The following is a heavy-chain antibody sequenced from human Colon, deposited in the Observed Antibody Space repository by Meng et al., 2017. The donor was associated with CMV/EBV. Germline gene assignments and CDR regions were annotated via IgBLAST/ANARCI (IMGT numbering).Heavy chain of an antibody. D-gene: IGHD1-26*01. CDR2: INHSGST. V-gene: IGHV4-34*08. CDR3: YGGATTGRGY. J-gene: IGHJ4*02. CDR1: GFIFDDYG. Sequence: ESLKISCGASGFIFDDYGINWVRQPPGKGLEWIGEINHSGSTNYNPSLKSRVTVSVDTSKNQFSLKLSSVTAADTAVYYCYGGATTGRGYWGQGTLVTVSS.